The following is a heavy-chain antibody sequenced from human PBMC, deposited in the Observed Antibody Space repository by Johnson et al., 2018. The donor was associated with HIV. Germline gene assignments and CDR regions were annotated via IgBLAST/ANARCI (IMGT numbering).Heavy chain of an antibody. CDR2: ISSGGDST. J-gene: IGHJ3*02. V-gene: IGHV3-11*04. Sequence: VQLVESGGGLVKPGGSLRLSCAASGFTFSDYYMSWIRQAPGQGLEWVSYISSGGDSTYYTDSVKGRFTISRDNGKNSLFLLMNSLRAEDTAVYYCARDWVGTNAFDIWGQGTMVTVSS. CDR3: ARDWVGTNAFDI. D-gene: IGHD1-7*01. CDR1: GFTFSDYY.